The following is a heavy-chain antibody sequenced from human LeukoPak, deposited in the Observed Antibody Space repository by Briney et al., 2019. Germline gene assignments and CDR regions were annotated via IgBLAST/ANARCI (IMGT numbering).Heavy chain of an antibody. V-gene: IGHV3-7*02. D-gene: IGHD6-19*01. Sequence: GGSLRLSCAASGFTFSSYWVSWVRQAPGKGLEWVANIKQDGSEKYYVDSVKGRFTISRDNAKNSLYLQMNSLRAEDTAVYYCAKWMGRDSWGQGTLVTVSS. CDR2: IKQDGSEK. CDR3: AKWMGRDS. CDR1: GFTFSSYW. J-gene: IGHJ4*02.